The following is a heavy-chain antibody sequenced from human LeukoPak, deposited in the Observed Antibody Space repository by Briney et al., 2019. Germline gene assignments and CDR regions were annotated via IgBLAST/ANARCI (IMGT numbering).Heavy chain of an antibody. J-gene: IGHJ4*02. D-gene: IGHD3-10*01. V-gene: IGHV3-30-3*01. CDR3: AKDRGYITYYFDY. Sequence: GGSLRLSCAASGFTFSSYAMHWVRQAPGKGLEWVAVISYDGSNKYYADSAKGRFTISRDNSKNTLYLQMNSLRAEDTAVYYCAKDRGYITYYFDYWGQGTLVTVSS. CDR1: GFTFSSYA. CDR2: ISYDGSNK.